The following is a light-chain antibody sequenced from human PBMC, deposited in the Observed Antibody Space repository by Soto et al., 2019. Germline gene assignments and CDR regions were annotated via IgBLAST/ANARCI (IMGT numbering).Light chain of an antibody. CDR3: CSYAGDYTFV. CDR1: SSDVGVYKY. Sequence: QSVLIQPRSVSGSPGQSVTISCTGTSSDVGVYKYVSWYRQHPGKAPKLMIYDVITRPSGVPDRFSGSKSGNTASLTISGLQAEDEADYYCCSYAGDYTFVFGSGTKVTV. J-gene: IGLJ1*01. CDR2: DVI. V-gene: IGLV2-11*01.